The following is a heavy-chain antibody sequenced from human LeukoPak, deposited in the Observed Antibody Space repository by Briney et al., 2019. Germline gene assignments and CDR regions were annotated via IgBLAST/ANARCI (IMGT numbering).Heavy chain of an antibody. CDR1: GFTLSDSS. Sequence: GGSLKLSCAASGFTLSDSSVYWVRQASGKGLEWLARIRSKANNYAISYAASVKGRFTVSRDDSKNMAYLQMSSLRTEDTAIYYCTRLGDYSEAGGYWGQGTLVTVSS. V-gene: IGHV3-73*01. CDR2: IRSKANNYAI. J-gene: IGHJ4*02. D-gene: IGHD4-11*01. CDR3: TRLGDYSEAGGY.